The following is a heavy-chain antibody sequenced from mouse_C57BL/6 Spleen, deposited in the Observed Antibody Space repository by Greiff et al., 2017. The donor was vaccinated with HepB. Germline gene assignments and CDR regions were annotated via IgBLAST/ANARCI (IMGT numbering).Heavy chain of an antibody. J-gene: IGHJ4*01. D-gene: IGHD1-1*01. CDR3: ARGFYYVPYAMDY. CDR2: IWSGGST. Sequence: VQGVESGPGLVQPSQSLSITCTVSGFSLTSYGVHWVRQSPGKGLEWLGVIWSGGSTDYNAAFISRLSISKDNSKSQVFFKMNSLQADDTAIYYCARGFYYVPYAMDYWGQGTSVTVSS. V-gene: IGHV2-2*01. CDR1: GFSLTSYG.